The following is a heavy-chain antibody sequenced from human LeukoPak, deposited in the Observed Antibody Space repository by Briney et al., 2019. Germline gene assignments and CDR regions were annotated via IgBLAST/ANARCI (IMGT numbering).Heavy chain of an antibody. CDR2: INQDGSQK. D-gene: IGHD3-10*01. CDR1: GFTFSSYW. CDR3: GRVGAYYGSGSYSDY. J-gene: IGHJ4*02. Sequence: GGSLRLSCAASGFTFSSYWMSWVRQAPGKGLEWVANINQDGSQKYHVDSVKGRFTISRDNAKKSLYLQMNSLRAVDTAVYYCGRVGAYYGSGSYSDYWGQGTLVTVSS. V-gene: IGHV3-7*01.